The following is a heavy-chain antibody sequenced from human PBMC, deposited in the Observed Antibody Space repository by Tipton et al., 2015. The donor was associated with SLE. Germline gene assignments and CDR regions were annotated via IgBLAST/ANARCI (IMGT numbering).Heavy chain of an antibody. D-gene: IGHD3-16*01. J-gene: IGHJ6*03. Sequence: QLVQSGAEVKKPGSSVKVSCKASGGTLSSYAISWVRQAPGHGLEWMGGIIPLYGTANYAQKFQGRVTITADESTRTAYMDLLSLTFEDPAVYYCARDGGGYGIYYYYYYMDVWGNGTTVTVSS. CDR3: ARDGGGYGIYYYYYYMDV. CDR2: IIPLYGTA. CDR1: GGTLSSYA. V-gene: IGHV1-69*01.